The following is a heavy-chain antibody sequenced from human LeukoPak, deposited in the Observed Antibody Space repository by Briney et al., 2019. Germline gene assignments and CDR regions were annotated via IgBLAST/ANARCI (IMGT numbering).Heavy chain of an antibody. CDR2: IIPIFGTA. CDR1: GGTFSSYA. Sequence: GSSVKVSCKASGGTFSSYAISWVRQAPGQGLEWMGGIIPIFGTANYAQKFQGRVTITTDESTSTAYMELSSLRSEDTAVYYCARDYDSRFRYFDINYYYYMGVWGKGTTVTVSS. D-gene: IGHD3-9*01. V-gene: IGHV1-69*05. J-gene: IGHJ6*03. CDR3: ARDYDSRFRYFDINYYYYMGV.